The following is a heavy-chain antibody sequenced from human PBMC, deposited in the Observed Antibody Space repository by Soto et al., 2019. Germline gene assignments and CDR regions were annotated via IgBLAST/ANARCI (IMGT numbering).Heavy chain of an antibody. Sequence: GGSLRLSCAASRFTFSPYTMNWVRQAPGKGLEWVSSISPSSSYIYQADSVKGRFTISRDNAKSSLYLQMNSLRDEDTAVYYCARDLRVRGYSGYALAYWGQGPMVTVSP. CDR1: RFTFSPYT. CDR2: ISPSSSYI. V-gene: IGHV3-21*01. CDR3: ARDLRVRGYSGYALAY. D-gene: IGHD5-12*01. J-gene: IGHJ4*02.